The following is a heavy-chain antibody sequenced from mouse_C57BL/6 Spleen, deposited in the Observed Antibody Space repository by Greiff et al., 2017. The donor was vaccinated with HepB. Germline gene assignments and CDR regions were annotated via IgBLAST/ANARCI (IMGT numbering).Heavy chain of an antibody. CDR2: INPSTGGT. CDR1: GYSFTGYY. Sequence: VQLQQSGPELVKPGASVKISCKASGYSFTGYYMNWVKQSPEKSLEWIGEINPSTGGTTYNQKFKAKATLTVDKSSSTAYMQLKSLTSEDSAVYYCALHGYYAMDYWGQGTSVTVSS. V-gene: IGHV1-42*01. J-gene: IGHJ4*01. CDR3: ALHGYYAMDY.